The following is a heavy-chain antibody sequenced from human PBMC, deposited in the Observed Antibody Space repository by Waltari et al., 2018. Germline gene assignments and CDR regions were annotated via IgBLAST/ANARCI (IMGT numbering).Heavy chain of an antibody. J-gene: IGHJ4*02. V-gene: IGHV4-34*01. CDR3: ARAQGSSGRWMGY. Sequence: QVQLQQWGAGLLKPSETLSLTCAVYGGSFSGYYWSWIRQPPGKGLEWIGEINHSGRTNYNPSLKSRVTISVDTSKNQCSLKRSSVTAADTAVYYCARAQGSSGRWMGYWGQGTLVTVSS. CDR2: INHSGRT. D-gene: IGHD6-19*01. CDR1: GGSFSGYY.